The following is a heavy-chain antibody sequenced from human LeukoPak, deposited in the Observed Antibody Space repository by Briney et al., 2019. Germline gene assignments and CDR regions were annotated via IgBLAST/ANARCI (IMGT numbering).Heavy chain of an antibody. CDR2: TYYRSKWYN. CDR3: ARGRGRPPIYYYYMDV. CDR1: GDSVSSNSAA. V-gene: IGHV6-1*01. D-gene: IGHD1-1*01. Sequence: SQTLSLTCAISGDSVSSNSAAWNWIRQSPSRGLEWLGRTYYRSKWYNDYAVSVKSRITINPDTSKNQFSLQLNSVTPEDTAVYYCARGRGRPPIYYYYMDVWGKGTTVTVSS. J-gene: IGHJ6*03.